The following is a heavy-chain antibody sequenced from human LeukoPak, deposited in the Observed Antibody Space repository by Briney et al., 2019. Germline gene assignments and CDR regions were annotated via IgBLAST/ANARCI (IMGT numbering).Heavy chain of an antibody. CDR1: GGTFSSYA. D-gene: IGHD5-24*01. CDR3: AKSPEMATIMGH. Sequence: GASVKVSCKASGGTFSSYAISWVRQAPGQGLEWMGGIIPIFGTANYAQKFQGRVTITADKSTSTAYMELSSLRSDDTAVYYCAKSPEMATIMGHWGQGTLVTVSS. J-gene: IGHJ4*02. V-gene: IGHV1-69*06. CDR2: IIPIFGTA.